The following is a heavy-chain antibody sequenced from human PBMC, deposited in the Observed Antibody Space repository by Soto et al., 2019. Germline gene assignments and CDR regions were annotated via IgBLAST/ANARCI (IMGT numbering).Heavy chain of an antibody. J-gene: IGHJ2*01. CDR3: ASDLDEDGGSSRYFAR. V-gene: IGHV4-31*03. Sequence: QVQLQESGPGLLKPSQTLSLTCTVSGGSISSGGYYWSWIRQHPGKGLEWIGYIYNSESTFYNPSPKSRATIAGGTSKNQPSPRLSSVTAPDSVVYYCASDLDEDGGSSRYFARWARGALVTVSS. D-gene: IGHD6-6*01. CDR2: IYNSEST. CDR1: GGSISSGGYY.